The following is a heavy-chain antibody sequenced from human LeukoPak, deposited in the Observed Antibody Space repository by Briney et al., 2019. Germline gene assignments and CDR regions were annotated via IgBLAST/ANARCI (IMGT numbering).Heavy chain of an antibody. CDR1: GFTFSSYA. D-gene: IGHD2/OR15-2a*01. V-gene: IGHV3-30-3*01. CDR2: ISYDGSNK. CDR3: ARGLIAFDFDY. J-gene: IGHJ4*02. Sequence: ALRLSCAASGFTFSSYAMHWVRQAPGKGLEWVAVISYDGSNKYYADSVKGRFTISRDNSKNTLYLQMNSLRAEDTAVYYCARGLIAFDFDYWGQGTLVTVSS.